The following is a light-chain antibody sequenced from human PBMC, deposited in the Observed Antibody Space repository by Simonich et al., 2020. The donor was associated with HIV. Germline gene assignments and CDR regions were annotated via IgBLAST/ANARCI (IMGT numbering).Light chain of an antibody. CDR3: QSYDSSNVV. V-gene: IGLV6-57*03. J-gene: IGLJ2*01. CDR1: SGSIASNY. Sequence: NFMLTQPHSVSESPGKTVTISCTRSSGSIASNYVPWYQQRPGSAPTTVIYEDNQRPSGVPDRFSGSIDSSSNSASLPISGLKTEDEADYYCQSYDSSNVVFGGGTKLTVL. CDR2: EDN.